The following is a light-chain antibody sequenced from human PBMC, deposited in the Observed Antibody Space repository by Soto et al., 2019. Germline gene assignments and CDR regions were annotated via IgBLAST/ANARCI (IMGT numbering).Light chain of an antibody. J-gene: IGKJ2*01. CDR1: QNINNF. V-gene: IGKV3-11*01. Sequence: EIVLTQSPATLSLSPGERATLSCRASQNINNFLAWYQQKPGQVPRLILSDASTRATGIPARFSGSGSGTDFTLTISSLEPEDTATYYCQQYDHPPYTFGQGTKLEIK. CDR2: DAS. CDR3: QQYDHPPYT.